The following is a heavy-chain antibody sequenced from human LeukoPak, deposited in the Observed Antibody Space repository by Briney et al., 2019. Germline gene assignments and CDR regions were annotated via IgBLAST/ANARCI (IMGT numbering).Heavy chain of an antibody. J-gene: IGHJ4*02. CDR1: GFSFSAYW. CDR2: INPAGSET. D-gene: IGHD2-15*01. CDR3: ARFGYVAAVDV. V-gene: IGHV3-7*01. Sequence: GESLTLSCPASGFSFSAYWMTWVRQAPGTGLEWVANINPAGSETYYVDPVKGRFRISRDNAKNLVYLQMNSLRSDDTAVYHCARFGYVAAVDVWGQGTPVTVSS.